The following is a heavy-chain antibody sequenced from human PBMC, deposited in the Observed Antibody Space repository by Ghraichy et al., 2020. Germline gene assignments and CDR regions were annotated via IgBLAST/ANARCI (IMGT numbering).Heavy chain of an antibody. D-gene: IGHD4-23*01. V-gene: IGHV3-48*02. CDR2: ISTSSRSI. CDR1: GFTFGDYN. Sequence: GGSLRLSCVGSGFTFGDYNLNWVRQSPGKGLEWISYISTSSRSIFYADSVKGRFTISRDNAQNSLFLQMRSLRDEDTAVYYCARASRVVRFYYYDGMDGWGQGTTVTVSS. J-gene: IGHJ6*02. CDR3: ARASRVVRFYYYDGMDG.